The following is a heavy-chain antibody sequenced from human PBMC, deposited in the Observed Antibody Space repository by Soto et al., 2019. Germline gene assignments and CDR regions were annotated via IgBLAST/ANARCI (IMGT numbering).Heavy chain of an antibody. D-gene: IGHD3-10*01. J-gene: IGHJ4*02. CDR2: IYSGDSDT. CDR3: ARVGDYGSGSYPYFDY. V-gene: IGHV5-51*01. CDR1: GYSFSTYW. Sequence: GESLKISCKGSGYSFSTYWIGWVRQVPGEGLEWMCIIYSGDSDTRYSPSFQGQVTISVDKSISTAYLQWSSLKASDSGMYYCARVGDYGSGSYPYFDYWGRGTQVTVSS.